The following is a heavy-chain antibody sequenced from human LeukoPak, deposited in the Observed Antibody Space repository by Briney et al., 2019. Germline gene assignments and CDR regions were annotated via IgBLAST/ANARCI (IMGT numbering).Heavy chain of an antibody. CDR3: ARVDTAMVGAFDI. Sequence: GGSLRLSCAASGFTFSSYSMNWVRQAPGKGLEWVSSISSSSSYIYYADSVKDRFTISRDNAKNSLYLQMNSLRAEDTAVYYCARVDTAMVGAFDIWDQGTMVTVSS. CDR2: ISSSSSYI. V-gene: IGHV3-21*01. CDR1: GFTFSSYS. J-gene: IGHJ3*02. D-gene: IGHD5-18*01.